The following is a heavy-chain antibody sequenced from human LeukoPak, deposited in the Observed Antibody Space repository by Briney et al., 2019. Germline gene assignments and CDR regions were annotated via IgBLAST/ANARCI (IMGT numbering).Heavy chain of an antibody. Sequence: GASVKVSCKASGYTFTGYYMHWVRQAPGQGLEWMGWINPNSGGTNYAQKFQGRVTMTRDTSISTPYMELSRLRSNDTAVYYCARELRYFDWLAENHYFDYWGQGTLVTVSS. CDR2: INPNSGGT. D-gene: IGHD3-9*01. J-gene: IGHJ4*02. CDR1: GYTFTGYY. V-gene: IGHV1-2*02. CDR3: ARELRYFDWLAENHYFDY.